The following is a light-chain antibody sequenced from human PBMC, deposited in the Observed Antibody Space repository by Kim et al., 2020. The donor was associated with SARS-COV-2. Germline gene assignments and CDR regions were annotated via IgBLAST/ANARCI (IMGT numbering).Light chain of an antibody. J-gene: IGKJ4*01. V-gene: IGKV3-11*01. CDR2: DAS. CDR1: QSVSTY. CDR3: QQRSSWPLT. Sequence: LSPGQSATLACRARQSVSTYLALYQQRAGQAPRVLIYDASNRATGIPARFSGSGSGTDFTLTISSLQPEDFAVYYCQQRSSWPLTFGGGTKVDIK.